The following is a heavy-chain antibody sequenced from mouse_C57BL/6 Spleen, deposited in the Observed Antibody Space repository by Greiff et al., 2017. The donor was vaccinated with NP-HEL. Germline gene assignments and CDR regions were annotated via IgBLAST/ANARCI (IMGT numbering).Heavy chain of an antibody. CDR1: GYAFSSYW. Sequence: QVQLQQSGAELVKPGASVKISCKASGYAFSSYWMNWVKQRPGKGLEWIGQIYPGDGDTNYNGKFKGKATLTADKSSSTAYMQLSSLTSEDSAVYFCARTAQATHYYAMDYWGQGTSVTVSS. V-gene: IGHV1-80*01. D-gene: IGHD3-2*02. J-gene: IGHJ4*01. CDR2: IYPGDGDT. CDR3: ARTAQATHYYAMDY.